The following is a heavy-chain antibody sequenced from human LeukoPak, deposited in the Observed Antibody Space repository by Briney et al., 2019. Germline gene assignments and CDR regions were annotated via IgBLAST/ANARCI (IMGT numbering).Heavy chain of an antibody. J-gene: IGHJ3*02. Sequence: GGSLRLSCAASGFTFSSYAMSWVRQAPGKGLEWVSAISGSGGSTYYADSVKGRFTISGDNSKNTLYLQMNSLRAEDTALYYCAKDIPYTSVPGAFDIWGQGTMVTVSS. V-gene: IGHV3-23*01. D-gene: IGHD6-19*01. CDR1: GFTFSSYA. CDR3: AKDIPYTSVPGAFDI. CDR2: ISGSGGST.